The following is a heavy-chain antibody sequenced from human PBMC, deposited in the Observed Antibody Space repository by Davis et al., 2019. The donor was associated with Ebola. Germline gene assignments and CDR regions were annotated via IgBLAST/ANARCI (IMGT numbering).Heavy chain of an antibody. CDR1: GFTFSSYS. J-gene: IGHJ3*02. Sequence: PGGSLRLSCAASGFTFSSYSMNWVRQAPGKGLEWVSSISSSTSYIYYADSVKGRFTISRDNAKNSLYLQMNSLRAEDTAVYYCARAGYSIGRGYAFDIWGQGTMVTVSS. CDR2: ISSSTSYI. V-gene: IGHV3-21*01. D-gene: IGHD6-19*01. CDR3: ARAGYSIGRGYAFDI.